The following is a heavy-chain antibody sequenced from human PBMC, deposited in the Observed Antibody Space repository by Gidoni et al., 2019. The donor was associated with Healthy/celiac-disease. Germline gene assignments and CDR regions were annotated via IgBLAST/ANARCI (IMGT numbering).Heavy chain of an antibody. V-gene: IGHV1-69*06. CDR2: IIPIFGTS. CDR1: GSTFSSYA. J-gene: IGHJ6*02. CDR3: ARRRVRHLWLLGCGGDCLSYGIDV. D-gene: IGHD2-21*02. Sequence: QVQRVQSGAEVKKPGASVKVSGKASGSTFSSYAISWVRQAPGHGREWMGGIIPIFGTSHYAQKFQGSVTITADKSTRTAYMDLSILRSEDTAVYYCARRRVRHLWLLGCGGDCLSYGIDVWGQGTTVPVSS.